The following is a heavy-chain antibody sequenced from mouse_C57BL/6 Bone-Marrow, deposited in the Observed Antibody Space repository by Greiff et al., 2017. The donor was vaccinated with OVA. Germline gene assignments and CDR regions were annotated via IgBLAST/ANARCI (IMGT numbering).Heavy chain of an antibody. V-gene: IGHV1-15*01. CDR3: TRKVYFDY. CDR1: GYTFTDYE. Sequence: VNLVESGAELVRPGASVTLSCKASGYTFTDYEMPWVKQTPVHGLEWIGAIDPETGGTAYNQKFKGKAILTADKSSSTAYMELRSLTSEDSAVYYCTRKVYFDYWGQGTTLTVSS. J-gene: IGHJ2*01. CDR2: IDPETGGT.